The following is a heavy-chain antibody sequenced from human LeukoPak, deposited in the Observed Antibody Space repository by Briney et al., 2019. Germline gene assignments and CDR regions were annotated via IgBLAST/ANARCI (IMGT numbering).Heavy chain of an antibody. CDR3: AREQRYCGSTSCYSFFDY. CDR1: RFTFDDYG. CDR2: INWNGDST. J-gene: IGHJ4*02. D-gene: IGHD2-2*01. Sequence: WGSLRLSCAASRFTFDDYGMSWVRQAPGKGLEWVSGINWNGDSTGYGDSVKGRFTISRDNARNSLYLQMNSLRAEDTAFYYCAREQRYCGSTSCYSFFDYWGQGTLVTVSS. V-gene: IGHV3-20*04.